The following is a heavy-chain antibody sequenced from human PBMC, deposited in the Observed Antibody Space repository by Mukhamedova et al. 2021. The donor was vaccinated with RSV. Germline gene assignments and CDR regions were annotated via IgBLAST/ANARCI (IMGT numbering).Heavy chain of an antibody. J-gene: IGHJ4*02. Sequence: GSYTSYADSVKGRFTISRDNAKNTLYLQMNSLRAEDTAVYYCAREGMTATGDSWGQGTRVTVSS. CDR2: GSYT. D-gene: IGHD6-13*01. V-gene: IGHV3-74*01. CDR3: AREGMTATGDS.